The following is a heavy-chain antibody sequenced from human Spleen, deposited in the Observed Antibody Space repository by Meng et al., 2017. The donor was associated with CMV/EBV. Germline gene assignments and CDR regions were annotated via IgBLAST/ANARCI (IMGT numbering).Heavy chain of an antibody. J-gene: IGHJ4*02. CDR2: VIGSNGNT. CDR1: GFAFSNYA. Sequence: GGSLRLSCAASGFAFSNYAMNWVRQAPGKGLEWVSSVIGSNGNTYYADSVKGRFTISRDNSKNTLYLQMDSLRAEDTAVYYCAKDLRGGFIVRYFDYWGQGTLVTVSS. V-gene: IGHV3-23*01. D-gene: IGHD3-16*02. CDR3: AKDLRGGFIVRYFDY.